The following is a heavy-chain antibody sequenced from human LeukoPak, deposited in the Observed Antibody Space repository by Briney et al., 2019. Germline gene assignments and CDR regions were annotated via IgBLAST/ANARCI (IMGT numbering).Heavy chain of an antibody. Sequence: GGSLRLSCAASGNYWMHWVRQAPGKGLVWVSHVNSDGSWTSHADSVKGRFTISKDNAKNTVYLQMNNLRTEDTAVYYCVSFYEANWGRGTLVTVSS. D-gene: IGHD2-2*01. V-gene: IGHV3-74*01. CDR3: VSFYEAN. CDR1: GNYW. CDR2: VNSDGSWT. J-gene: IGHJ4*02.